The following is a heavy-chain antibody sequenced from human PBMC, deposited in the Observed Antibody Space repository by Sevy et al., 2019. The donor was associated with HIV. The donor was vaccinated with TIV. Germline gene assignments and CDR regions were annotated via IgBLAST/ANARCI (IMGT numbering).Heavy chain of an antibody. CDR1: GYSISSGYY. Sequence: SETLSLTCAVSGYSISSGYYWGWIRQPPGKGLEWIGSIYHSGSTYYNPSLKRRVTISVDTSKNQFSLKLSSVTAADTAVYYCARDGMGEVKLWFGTGWFDPWGQGTLVTVSS. CDR3: ARDGMGEVKLWFGTGWFDP. D-gene: IGHD3-10*01. J-gene: IGHJ5*02. V-gene: IGHV4-38-2*02. CDR2: IYHSGST.